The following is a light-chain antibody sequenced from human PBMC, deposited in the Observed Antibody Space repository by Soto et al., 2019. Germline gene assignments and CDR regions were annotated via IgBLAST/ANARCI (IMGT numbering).Light chain of an antibody. J-gene: IGKJ4*01. V-gene: IGKV1-27*01. CDR3: QKSTNGPA. CDR2: AAS. Sequence: DIQMTQSPSSLSASVGDRVTITCRASQGISNYLAWYQQIPGKVPKLLISAASTLQSGVPSRFSGSGSGTDFTLTISSLQPEDVATYYCQKSTNGPAFGGGTKVEIK. CDR1: QGISNY.